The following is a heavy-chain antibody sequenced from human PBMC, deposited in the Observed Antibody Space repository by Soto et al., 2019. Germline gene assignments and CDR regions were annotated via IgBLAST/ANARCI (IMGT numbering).Heavy chain of an antibody. Sequence: QVQLVQSGAEVKKYGSSVKVSCKASGGTFSRYAISWVRQAPGQGLEWMGGITPMFGTANYAQRFQGRATIAADASTSPAYMQLSSLRSDDTAVYYCAQTLGLAVAGPGRFDLWGRGTLVTVSS. D-gene: IGHD6-19*01. J-gene: IGHJ2*01. CDR2: ITPMFGTA. V-gene: IGHV1-69*12. CDR3: AQTLGLAVAGPGRFDL. CDR1: GGTFSRYA.